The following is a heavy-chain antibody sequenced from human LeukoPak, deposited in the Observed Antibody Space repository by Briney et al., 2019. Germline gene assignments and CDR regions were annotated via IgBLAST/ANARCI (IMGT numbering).Heavy chain of an antibody. CDR2: INPNSGGT. CDR1: GCTFTGYY. Sequence: ASVKVSCKASGCTFTGYYMNWVLRAPGQGLEWIGWINPNSGGTNYAQKFQGRVTMTRDTSISTAYMELSRLRSDDTAVYYCARDRWYYYDSSGYYSDAFDIWGQGTMVTVSS. J-gene: IGHJ3*02. D-gene: IGHD3-22*01. V-gene: IGHV1-2*02. CDR3: ARDRWYYYDSSGYYSDAFDI.